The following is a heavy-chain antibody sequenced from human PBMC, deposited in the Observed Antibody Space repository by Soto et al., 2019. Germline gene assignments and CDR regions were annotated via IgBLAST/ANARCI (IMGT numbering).Heavy chain of an antibody. V-gene: IGHV1-3*01. Sequence: GASVKVSCKASGYTFTSYAMHWVRQAPGQRLEWMGWINAGNGNTKYSQKFQGRVTITRDTSASTAYMELSSLRSEDTAVYYCARGPRWLDPRGVGRFDYWGQGTLVTVSS. CDR2: INAGNGNT. D-gene: IGHD3-10*01. CDR3: ARGPRWLDPRGVGRFDY. J-gene: IGHJ4*02. CDR1: GYTFTSYA.